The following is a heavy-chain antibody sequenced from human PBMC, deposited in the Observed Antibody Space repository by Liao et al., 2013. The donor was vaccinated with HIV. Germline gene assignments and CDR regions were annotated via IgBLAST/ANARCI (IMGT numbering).Heavy chain of an antibody. V-gene: IGHV4-61*05. CDR3: AGSGSGYYDTSGFAVTV. J-gene: IGHJ3*01. CDR2: IYYSGST. Sequence: QLQLQESGPGLVKPSETLSLTCTVSGDSISSSSPYVGLDPPRPQGKGLEWIGYIYYSGSTNYNPSLKSRVTISVDTSKNQFSLKLSSVTAADTAVYYCAGSGSGYYDTSGFAVTVWGQGTMVTVSS. CDR1: GDSISSSSPY. D-gene: IGHD3-22*01.